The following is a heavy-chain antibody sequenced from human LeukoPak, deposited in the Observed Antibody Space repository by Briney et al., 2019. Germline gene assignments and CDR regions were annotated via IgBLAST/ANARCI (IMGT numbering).Heavy chain of an antibody. D-gene: IGHD3-22*01. CDR1: AYTFTSYY. CDR3: ARRGYYYDSSGYLGGP. V-gene: IGHV1-46*01. Sequence: ASVKVSCKASAYTFTSYYIHWVRQAPGQGLEWMGVINPSSGSTTYPQKFQGRVTMTRDTSTSTVQMELSSLRSEDTAVYYCARRGYYYDSSGYLGGPWGQGTLVTVSS. CDR2: INPSSGST. J-gene: IGHJ5*02.